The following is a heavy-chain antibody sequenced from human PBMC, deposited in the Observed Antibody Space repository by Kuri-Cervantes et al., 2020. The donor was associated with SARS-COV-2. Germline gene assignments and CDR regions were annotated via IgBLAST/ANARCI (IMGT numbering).Heavy chain of an antibody. CDR2: IYYSGST. Sequence: LRLSFTVSSGSISSSSYYWGWIRQPPGKGLEWIGSIYYSGSTYYNPSLKSRVTISVDTSMTQFSLRLSSLTAADTAVYYCARALKGQIDAFDIWGQGTMVTVSS. J-gene: IGHJ3*02. CDR1: SGSISSSSYY. V-gene: IGHV4-39*01. CDR3: ARALKGQIDAFDI.